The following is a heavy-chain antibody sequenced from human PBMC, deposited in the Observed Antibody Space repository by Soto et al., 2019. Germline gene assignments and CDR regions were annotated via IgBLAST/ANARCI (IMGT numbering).Heavy chain of an antibody. Sequence: SETLSLTCAVSGGSISSDNWWTWVRQPPGKGLEWIGEIYRSGSTNYNPSLKSRVTISVDKSKNQFSLKLSSVTAADTAVYYCARDDRISAVYGMDVWGQGTTVTVSS. CDR2: IYRSGST. CDR1: GGSISSDNW. V-gene: IGHV4-4*02. CDR3: ARDDRISAVYGMDV. D-gene: IGHD6-13*01. J-gene: IGHJ6*02.